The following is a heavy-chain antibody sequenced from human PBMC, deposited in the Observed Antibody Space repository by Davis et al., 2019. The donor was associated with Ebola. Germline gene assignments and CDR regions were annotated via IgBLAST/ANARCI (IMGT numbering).Heavy chain of an antibody. D-gene: IGHD3-3*01. Sequence: GSLCLSCTVSAFTFSSYAMTWVRQAPGKGLEWVSAISVSGGSTYYADSVKGRFTVSRDNSKTTLYLQMNSLRAEDRTVYYCTRSGLAFGVVNNHYGMDVWGKGTTVTVSS. CDR1: AFTFSSYA. CDR2: ISVSGGST. J-gene: IGHJ6*04. V-gene: IGHV3-23*01. CDR3: TRSGLAFGVVNNHYGMDV.